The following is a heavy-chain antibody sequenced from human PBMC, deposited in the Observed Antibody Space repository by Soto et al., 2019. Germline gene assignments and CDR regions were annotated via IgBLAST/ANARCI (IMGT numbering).Heavy chain of an antibody. CDR3: ARAAYYLDS. CDR1: GYNFTNYW. CDR2: IYPGASAP. J-gene: IGHJ4*02. D-gene: IGHD1-26*01. Sequence: EVQLVQSGAEVKKPGESLKISCQVSGYNFTNYWIAWVRQVPGKGLEWMGIIYPGASAPKYSPSFQGQVTISADKSISTAYLQWNSLKASDTAMYNCARAAYYLDSWGQGTLVSVSS. V-gene: IGHV5-51*01.